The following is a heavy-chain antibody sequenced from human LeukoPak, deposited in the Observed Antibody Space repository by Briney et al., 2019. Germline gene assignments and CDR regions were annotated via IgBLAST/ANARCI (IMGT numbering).Heavy chain of an antibody. CDR1: GYTFTSYD. CDR3: ARDRGIVVVITPTGFDY. V-gene: IGHV1-69*04. D-gene: IGHD3-22*01. CDR2: IIPILGIA. J-gene: IGHJ4*02. Sequence: SVKVSCKASGYTFTSYDINWVRQAPGQGLEWMGRIIPILGIANYAQKFQGRVTITADKSTSTAYMELSSLRSEDTAVYYCARDRGIVVVITPTGFDYWGQGTLVTVSS.